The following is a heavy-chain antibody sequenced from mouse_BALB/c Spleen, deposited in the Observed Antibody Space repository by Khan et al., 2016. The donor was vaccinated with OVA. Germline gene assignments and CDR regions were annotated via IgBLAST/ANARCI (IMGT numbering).Heavy chain of an antibody. CDR3: GRREYYRCFAY. J-gene: IGHJ3*01. CDR2: INTYTGEP. Sequence: QIQLVQSGPELKKPGETVKISCKASGYTFTNYGMDWVKQAPGKGLKWMGWINTYTGEPTYADDFKGRFAFSLETSASTAYLQINNLKKEDTATYFCGRREYYRCFAYWGQGTLVTVFA. V-gene: IGHV9-3-1*01. CDR1: GYTFTNYG. D-gene: IGHD2-14*01.